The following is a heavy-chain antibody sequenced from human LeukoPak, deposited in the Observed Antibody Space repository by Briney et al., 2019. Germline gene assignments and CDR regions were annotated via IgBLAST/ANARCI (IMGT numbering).Heavy chain of an antibody. CDR3: AKGKGGYDYDYYYGMDV. CDR2: ISYDGSNK. J-gene: IGHJ6*02. D-gene: IGHD5-12*01. Sequence: GGSLRLSCAASGFTFSSYGMHWVRQAPGKGLEWVAVISYDGSNKYYADSVKGRFTISRDNSKNTLYLQMNSLRAEDTAVYYCAKGKGGYDYDYYYGMDVWGQGTTVSVSS. CDR1: GFTFSSYG. V-gene: IGHV3-30*18.